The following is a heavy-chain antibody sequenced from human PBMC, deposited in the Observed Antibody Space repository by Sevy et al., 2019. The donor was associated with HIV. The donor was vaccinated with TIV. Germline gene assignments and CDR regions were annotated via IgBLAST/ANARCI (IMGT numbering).Heavy chain of an antibody. CDR3: ARDTYFYL. CDR2: INTDGSST. Sequence: GGSLRLSCAGSGFTFSGHWMHWVRQAPGKGRVWVSRINTDGSSTDYADSVKGRCTISRDKTKNTLYLQMSSLRVEETAVYYCARDTYFYLWGRGTLVTVSS. V-gene: IGHV3-74*01. J-gene: IGHJ2*01. CDR1: GFTFSGHW.